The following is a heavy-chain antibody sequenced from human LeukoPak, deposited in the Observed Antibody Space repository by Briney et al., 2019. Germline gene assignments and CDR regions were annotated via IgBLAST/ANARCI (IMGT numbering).Heavy chain of an antibody. Sequence: PGGSLRLSCEASGFTFSSHPMHWVRQAPGKGLEWVSYLHSTSSPIYYADSVRGRFTMSRDNAKNSVYLQMNSLRDEDTAVYYCARDRRNGELDYWSQGSVVTVSS. J-gene: IGHJ4*02. CDR2: LHSTSSPI. V-gene: IGHV3-48*02. D-gene: IGHD2-8*01. CDR1: GFTFSSHP. CDR3: ARDRRNGELDY.